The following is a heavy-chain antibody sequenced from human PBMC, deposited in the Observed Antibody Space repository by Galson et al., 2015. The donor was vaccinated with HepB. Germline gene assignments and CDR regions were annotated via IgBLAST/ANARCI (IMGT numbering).Heavy chain of an antibody. CDR2: IYYSGST. Sequence: ETLSLTCTVSNGSVGSYYWSWIRQPPGKTLEWLGYIYYSGSTSYNPSLKRRATMAVDTSKNQFSLRLKAVTAADTAMYFCAREGYSSNWRNDAFDIWGQGTLVTVSS. CDR1: NGSVGSYY. V-gene: IGHV4-59*02. CDR3: AREGYSSNWRNDAFDI. J-gene: IGHJ3*02. D-gene: IGHD6-13*01.